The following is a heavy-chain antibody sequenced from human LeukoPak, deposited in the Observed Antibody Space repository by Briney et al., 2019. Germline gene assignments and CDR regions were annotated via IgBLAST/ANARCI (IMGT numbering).Heavy chain of an antibody. CDR3: AREAGRPKRFDY. Sequence: GGSLRLSCAASGFTVSSNYMSWVRQAPGKGLEWVSVIYSGGSTYYADSVKGRFTISRDNSKNTLYLQMNSLRAEDTAVYYCAREAGRPKRFDYWGQGTLVTVSS. D-gene: IGHD3-10*01. CDR2: IYSGGST. J-gene: IGHJ4*02. CDR1: GFTVSSNY. V-gene: IGHV3-66*01.